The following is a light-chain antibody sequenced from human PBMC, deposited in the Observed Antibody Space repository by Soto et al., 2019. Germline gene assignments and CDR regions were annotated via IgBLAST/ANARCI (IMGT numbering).Light chain of an antibody. V-gene: IGKV3-20*01. J-gene: IGKJ1*01. CDR1: QSVSTYVTY. Sequence: EIVLTQSPATLSLSPGERATLSCRAGQSVSTYVTYLAWYQQKPGQAPRLLIYDASNRATGVPARFSGSGSGTEFTLTISRLEPEDFAVYYCQQYGSSPPTFGQGTKVDIK. CDR2: DAS. CDR3: QQYGSSPPT.